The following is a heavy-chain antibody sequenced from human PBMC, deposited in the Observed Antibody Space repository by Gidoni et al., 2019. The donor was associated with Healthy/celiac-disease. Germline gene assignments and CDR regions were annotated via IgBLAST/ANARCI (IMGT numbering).Heavy chain of an antibody. D-gene: IGHD6-19*01. J-gene: IGHJ4*02. CDR2: IYPVDSDT. Sequence: EVQLVQSGAEVKKPGESLKISCKGSGYSVTSYWIGWVRQMPGKGLEWMGIIYPVDSDTRYSPSFQGQVTISADKSISTAYLQWSSLKASDTAMYYCARKPVGVAVAGTFDYWGQGTLVTVSS. CDR3: ARKPVGVAVAGTFDY. V-gene: IGHV5-51*01. CDR1: GYSVTSYW.